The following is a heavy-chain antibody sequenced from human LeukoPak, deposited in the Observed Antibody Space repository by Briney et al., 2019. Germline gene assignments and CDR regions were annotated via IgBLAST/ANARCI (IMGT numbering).Heavy chain of an antibody. D-gene: IGHD3-10*01. J-gene: IGHJ4*02. CDR3: AREEGIYGSGSYCLDY. V-gene: IGHV1-2*04. CDR2: XNPNSVGT. Sequence: EWMXXXNPNSVGTNYAQKFHGWVTMTRDTSISTAYMELSRLRSDDTAVYYRAREEGIYGSGSYCLDYWGQGTLVTVSS.